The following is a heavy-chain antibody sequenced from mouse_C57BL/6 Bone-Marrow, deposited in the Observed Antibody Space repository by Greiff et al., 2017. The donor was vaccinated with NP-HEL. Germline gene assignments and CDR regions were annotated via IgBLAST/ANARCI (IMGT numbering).Heavy chain of an antibody. CDR3: ARNDDGYSPFDY. Sequence: VQLQQSGPGLVQPSQSLSITCTVSGFSLTSYGVHWVRQSPGKGLEWLGVIWSGGSTDYNAAFISRLSISKDNSKSQVFFKINSLQADDTAIYYCARNDDGYSPFDYWGQGTTLTVSS. D-gene: IGHD2-3*01. CDR1: GFSLTSYG. J-gene: IGHJ2*01. CDR2: IWSGGST. V-gene: IGHV2-2*01.